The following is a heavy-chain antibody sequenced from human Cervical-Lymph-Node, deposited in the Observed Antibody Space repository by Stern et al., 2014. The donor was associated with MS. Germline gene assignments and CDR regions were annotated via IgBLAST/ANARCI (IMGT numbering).Heavy chain of an antibody. Sequence: VKLVESGAEVTKPGSSGKVSCKASGGTFSKFPSSWVRQAPGKGLEGMGGIFPVFGTPTYAQEFRGRVTITADVSTSTVYMELSSLRSDDTAVYYCALSSETSDRWYSLGYDLWGQGTLVTVSS. D-gene: IGHD6-13*01. CDR2: IFPVFGTP. CDR1: GGTFSKFP. CDR3: ALSSETSDRWYSLGYDL. J-gene: IGHJ5*02. V-gene: IGHV1-69*01.